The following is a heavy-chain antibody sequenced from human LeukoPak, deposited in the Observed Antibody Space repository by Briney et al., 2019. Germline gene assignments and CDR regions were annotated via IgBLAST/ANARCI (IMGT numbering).Heavy chain of an antibody. J-gene: IGHJ6*02. Sequence: SGPTLVKPTQTLTLTCTVSGFSLSTSGMCVSWIRQPPGKALEWLARIDWDDDKYYSTSLKTRLTISKDTSKNQVVLTMTNMDPVDTATYYCARMILTGYHPYGMDVWGQGTTVTVSS. D-gene: IGHD3-9*01. CDR3: ARMILTGYHPYGMDV. CDR2: IDWDDDK. V-gene: IGHV2-70*11. CDR1: GFSLSTSGMC.